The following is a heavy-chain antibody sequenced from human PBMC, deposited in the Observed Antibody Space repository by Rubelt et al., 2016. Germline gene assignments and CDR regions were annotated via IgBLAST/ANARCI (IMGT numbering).Heavy chain of an antibody. CDR3: ASGVYDFGYYYYYGMDV. V-gene: IGHV4-39*01. D-gene: IGHD5/OR15-5a*01. J-gene: IGHJ6*02. CDR2: INHSGST. Sequence: QLQLQESGPGLVKPSETLSLTCTVSGGSISSSSYYWGWIRQPPGKGLEWIGEINHSGSTNYNPSLMCRVTISVDTSTNQFSLKLRSVTAADTAAYYCASGVYDFGYYYYYGMDVWGQGTTVTVSS. CDR1: GGSISSSSYY.